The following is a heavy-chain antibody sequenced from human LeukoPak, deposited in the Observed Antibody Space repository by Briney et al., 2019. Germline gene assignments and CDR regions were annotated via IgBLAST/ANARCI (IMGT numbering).Heavy chain of an antibody. CDR2: ITGRGESI. V-gene: IGHV3-23*01. D-gene: IGHD6-25*01. Sequence: GGSLRLSCAASGFTFSSYGMNWVRQAPGKGLEWVSGITGRGESIYYAGSVKGRFTISRDNSKSTLYLQMNSLRAEDTAVYYCAKDRRLAAFDYGGQGTLVTVSS. CDR1: GFTFSSYG. J-gene: IGHJ4*02. CDR3: AKDRRLAAFDY.